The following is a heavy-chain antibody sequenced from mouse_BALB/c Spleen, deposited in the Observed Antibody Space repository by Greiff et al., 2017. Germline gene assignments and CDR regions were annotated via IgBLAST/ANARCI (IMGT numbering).Heavy chain of an antibody. V-gene: IGHV8-12*01. CDR2: IYWDDDK. J-gene: IGHJ4*01. CDR3: ARGYYYGSSYYYAMDY. D-gene: IGHD1-1*01. CDR1: GFSLSTSGMG. Sequence: QVTLKVSGPGILQPSQTLSLTCSFSGFSLSTSGMGVSWIRQPSGKGLEWLAHIYWDDDKRYNPSLKSRLTISKDTSRNQVFLKITSVDTADTATYYCARGYYYGSSYYYAMDYWGQGTSVTVSS.